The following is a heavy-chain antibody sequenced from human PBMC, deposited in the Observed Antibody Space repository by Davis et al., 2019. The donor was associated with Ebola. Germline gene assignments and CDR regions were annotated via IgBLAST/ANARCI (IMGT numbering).Heavy chain of an antibody. V-gene: IGHV3-7*01. D-gene: IGHD2-8*02. Sequence: GESLKISCAASGFTFSNHWMSWVRQAPGKGLEWVANIKPDGSDKYYVDSMKGRFTISRDNAKSSLYLQMNSLRAEDTAMYYCARGGGCTGDTCWYADYWGQGTLVTVSS. CDR1: GFTFSNHW. J-gene: IGHJ4*02. CDR3: ARGGGCTGDTCWYADY. CDR2: IKPDGSDK.